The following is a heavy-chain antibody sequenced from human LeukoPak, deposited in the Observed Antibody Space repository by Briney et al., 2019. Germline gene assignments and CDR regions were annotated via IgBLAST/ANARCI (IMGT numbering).Heavy chain of an antibody. CDR2: ISSGSSTI. D-gene: IGHD5/OR15-5a*01. CDR3: DPILSVIP. CDR1: GFTFSSYS. V-gene: IGHV3-48*01. Sequence: PGGSLRLSCAASGFTFSSYSMNWVRQAPGKGLEWISFISSGSSTIYYADSVKGRFTISRDNAKNSLYLQMNSLTAEDTAVYYCDPILSVIPWGKGTLVTVSS. J-gene: IGHJ5*02.